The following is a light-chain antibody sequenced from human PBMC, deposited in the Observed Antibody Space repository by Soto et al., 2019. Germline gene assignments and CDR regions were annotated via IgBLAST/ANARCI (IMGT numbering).Light chain of an antibody. V-gene: IGKV1-5*01. CDR3: QQYNSYSWT. J-gene: IGKJ1*01. CDR1: QNVNNW. Sequence: DIQMTQSPSTLSAFVGDRVTITCRASQNVNNWLAWYQQKPGNAPKLLIYDASSLESGVPSRFSGSGSGTEFTLTISRLQPDDFATYYCQQYNSYSWTFGQGTKVDIK. CDR2: DAS.